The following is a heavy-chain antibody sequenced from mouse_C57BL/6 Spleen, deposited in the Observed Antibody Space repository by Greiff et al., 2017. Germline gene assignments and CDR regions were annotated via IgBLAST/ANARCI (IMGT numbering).Heavy chain of an antibody. CDR2: IYPGDGDT. CDR1: GYAFSSYW. J-gene: IGHJ2*01. V-gene: IGHV1-80*01. D-gene: IGHD2-1*01. Sequence: VKLMASGAELVKPGASVKISCKASGYAFSSYWMNWVKQRPGKGLEWIGQIYPGDGDTNYNGKFKGKATLTADQSSSTAYMQRSSLTSEDSAVYFCARGGANYHYCDYWGQGTTLTVSS. CDR3: ARGGANYHYCDY.